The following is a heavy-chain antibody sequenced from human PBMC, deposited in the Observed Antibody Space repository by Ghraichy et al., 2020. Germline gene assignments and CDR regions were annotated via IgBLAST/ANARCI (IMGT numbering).Heavy chain of an antibody. J-gene: IGHJ2*01. V-gene: IGHV1-2*02. CDR1: GYTFTGYY. CDR2: INPNSGDT. D-gene: IGHD6-19*01. Sequence: ASVKVSCKASGYTFTGYYMHWVRQAPGQGLEWMGWINPNSGDTKFAQKFQGRITMTRDTSVTTAYMQLSRLRSDDTAVYYCARDVARVAVTGIRWYFDLWGRGTLITVSS. CDR3: ARDVARVAVTGIRWYFDL.